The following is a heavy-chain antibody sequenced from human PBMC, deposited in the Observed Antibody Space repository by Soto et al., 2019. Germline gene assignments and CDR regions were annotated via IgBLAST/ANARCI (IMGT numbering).Heavy chain of an antibody. Sequence: SVKVSCKASGGTFRSYATSWVRQAPGQGREWMGGIIPIFGTANYAQKFQGRVTITADESTSTAYMELSSLRSEDTAVYYCARTDYYDSSGYPLHGLDVWVQGTTVTVSS. V-gene: IGHV1-69*13. CDR2: IIPIFGTA. D-gene: IGHD3-22*01. J-gene: IGHJ6*02. CDR1: GGTFRSYA. CDR3: ARTDYYDSSGYPLHGLDV.